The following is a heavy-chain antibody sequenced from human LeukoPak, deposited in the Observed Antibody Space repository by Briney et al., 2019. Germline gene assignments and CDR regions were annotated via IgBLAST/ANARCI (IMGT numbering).Heavy chain of an antibody. J-gene: IGHJ4*02. CDR3: ARDLSLDY. V-gene: IGHV4-61*01. CDR1: GGSLSSGSYY. Sequence: SETLSLTCTVSGGSLSSGSYYWSWVRQPPGRGLEWIGYIYYSGSTNYNPSLKSRVTISVDTSKNQFSLKLSSVTAADTAVYYCARDLSLDYWGQGTLVTVSS. CDR2: IYYSGST.